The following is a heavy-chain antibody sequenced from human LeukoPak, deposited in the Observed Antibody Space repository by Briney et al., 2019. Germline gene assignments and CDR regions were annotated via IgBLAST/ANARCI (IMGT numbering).Heavy chain of an antibody. Sequence: GGSLRLSCAASGFTVSSNYMSWVRQAPGKGLAWVSVIYSGGSTYYADSVKGRFTISRDNAKNSLYLQMNSLRAEDTAVYYCARDPGKGLSGSYYFDYWGQGTLVTVSS. D-gene: IGHD3-10*01. V-gene: IGHV3-66*01. J-gene: IGHJ4*02. CDR1: GFTVSSNY. CDR2: IYSGGST. CDR3: ARDPGKGLSGSYYFDY.